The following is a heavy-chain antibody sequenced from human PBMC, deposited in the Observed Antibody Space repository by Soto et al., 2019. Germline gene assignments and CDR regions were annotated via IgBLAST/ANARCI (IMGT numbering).Heavy chain of an antibody. D-gene: IGHD3-10*01. V-gene: IGHV3-49*03. CDR1: GFSFGDSA. J-gene: IGHJ5*02. Sequence: EVQLVESGGGLVQSGRSLRLSCTASGFSFGDSAMSWFRQAPGKGLEWVAFIRSKVYGGTTEYAASVKGRFTISRDDSKSIAYLQMNSLKTEDTAVYYCTNYGSGTQGGFDPWGQGTLVTVSS. CDR3: TNYGSGTQGGFDP. CDR2: IRSKVYGGTT.